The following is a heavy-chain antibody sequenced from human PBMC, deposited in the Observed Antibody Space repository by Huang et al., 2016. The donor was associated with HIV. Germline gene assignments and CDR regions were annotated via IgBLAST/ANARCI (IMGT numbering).Heavy chain of an antibody. J-gene: IGHJ3*02. V-gene: IGHV7-4-1*02. Sequence: QVQLVQSGSELKKPGASVKVSCKAYGYTFTNYCVHWVRQAPGQGLEWMGGINTDTGKPRYAQGLTGRFVFYLDTSVNTAYLQISSLKAADSAIYYCVRVRRVMDTYCVADCSTLEAFDIWGQGTVVTVSA. CDR3: VRVRRVMDTYCVADCSTLEAFDI. D-gene: IGHD2-21*02. CDR2: INTDTGKP. CDR1: GYTFTNYC.